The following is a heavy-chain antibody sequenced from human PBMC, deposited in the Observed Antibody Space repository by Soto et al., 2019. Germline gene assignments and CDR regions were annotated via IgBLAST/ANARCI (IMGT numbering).Heavy chain of an antibody. V-gene: IGHV3-48*03. Sequence: GGSLRLSCAASGFTFSSYEMNWVRQAPGKGLEWVSYISSSGSTIYYADSVKGRFTISRDNAKNSLYLQMNSLRAEDTAVYYCARYSNYEKRGYFDYWGQGTLVTGSS. CDR2: ISSSGSTI. D-gene: IGHD4-4*01. J-gene: IGHJ4*02. CDR1: GFTFSSYE. CDR3: ARYSNYEKRGYFDY.